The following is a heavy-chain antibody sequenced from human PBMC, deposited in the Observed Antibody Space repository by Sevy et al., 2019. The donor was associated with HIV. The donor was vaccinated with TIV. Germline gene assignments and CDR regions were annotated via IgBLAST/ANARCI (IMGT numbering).Heavy chain of an antibody. V-gene: IGHV3-23*01. J-gene: IGHJ4*02. CDR2: LSFGCGEI. CDR3: AREGCTKPHDY. D-gene: IGHD2-8*01. CDR1: GFTFSKYS. Sequence: GGSLRLSCAASGFTFSKYSMSWVRQPPGKGLEWVSTLSFGCGEINYADSVKGRFTISRDSSKSSVYRQMNNLRPEDTAVYYCAREGCTKPHDYWGQGTLVTVSS.